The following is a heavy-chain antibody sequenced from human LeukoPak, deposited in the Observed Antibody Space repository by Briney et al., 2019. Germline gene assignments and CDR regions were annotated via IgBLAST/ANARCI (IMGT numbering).Heavy chain of an antibody. CDR2: INGGNGNT. CDR3: ARAHCRDDPLCYFDC. V-gene: IGHV1-3*01. D-gene: IGHD5-24*01. J-gene: IGHJ4*02. Sequence: ASVTVSCKSSGYIFTNYGVHWVRQAPGQRLEWMGWINGGNGNTRYSQKLQGRVTITRDTSATTAYMELSSLISEDTAVYFCARAHCRDDPLCYFDCWGQGTLVTVSS. CDR1: GYIFTNYG.